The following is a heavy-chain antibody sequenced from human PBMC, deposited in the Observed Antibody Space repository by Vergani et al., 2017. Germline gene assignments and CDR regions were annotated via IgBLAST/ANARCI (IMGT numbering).Heavy chain of an antibody. Sequence: EVQLVESGGGLVQPGGSLKLSCAASGFTFSGSAMHWVRQASGKGLEWVGRIRSKANSYATAYAASVKGRFTISRDDSKNTAYLQMSSLKTEDTAVYYCTSKGSSSGYWGQGTLVTVSS. V-gene: IGHV3-73*02. CDR3: TSKGSSSGY. CDR2: IRSKANSYAT. J-gene: IGHJ4*02. D-gene: IGHD6-6*01. CDR1: GFTFSGSA.